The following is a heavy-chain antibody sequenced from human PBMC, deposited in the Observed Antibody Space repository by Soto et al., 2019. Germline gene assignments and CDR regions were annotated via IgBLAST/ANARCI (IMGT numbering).Heavy chain of an antibody. J-gene: IGHJ4*02. V-gene: IGHV1-2*02. CDR1: GYTFTGYY. D-gene: IGHD3-10*02. Sequence: VASVKVSFKASGYTFTGYYMHWLRQAPGQGLEWMGWINPNSGGTNYAQKFQGRVTMTRDTSISTAYMELSRLRSDDTAVYYCARDPAYYVYYFDYWGQGTLVTVSS. CDR3: ARDPAYYVYYFDY. CDR2: INPNSGGT.